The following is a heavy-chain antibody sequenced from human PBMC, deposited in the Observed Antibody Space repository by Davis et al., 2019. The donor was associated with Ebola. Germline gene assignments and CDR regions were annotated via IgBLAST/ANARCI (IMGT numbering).Heavy chain of an antibody. J-gene: IGHJ4*02. Sequence: ASVKVSCKASGYTFTSYGISWVRQAPGQGLEWMGWISAYNGNTNYAQKLQGRVTMPTDTSTSTAYMELRSLRSDDTAVYYCARASYYYDSSGYYHGFDYWGQGTLVTVSS. D-gene: IGHD3-22*01. CDR2: ISAYNGNT. CDR3: ARASYYYDSSGYYHGFDY. V-gene: IGHV1-18*04. CDR1: GYTFTSYG.